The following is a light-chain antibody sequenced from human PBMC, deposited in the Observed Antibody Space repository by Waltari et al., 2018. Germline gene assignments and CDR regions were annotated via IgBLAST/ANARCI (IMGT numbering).Light chain of an antibody. Sequence: QSVLTQPPSTSGTPGQRVTISCSGSSSNHGSTYVYWYQHLPGTAPKLLIYTNDQRPSGVPDRFSGSKSGTSASLAISGLQSDDESDYFCAAWDDTLSAVVFGGGTKLTVL. CDR2: TND. CDR1: SSNHGSTY. J-gene: IGLJ2*01. CDR3: AAWDDTLSAVV. V-gene: IGLV1-47*02.